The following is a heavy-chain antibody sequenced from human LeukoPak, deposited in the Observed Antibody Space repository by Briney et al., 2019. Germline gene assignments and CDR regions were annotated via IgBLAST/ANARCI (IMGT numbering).Heavy chain of an antibody. CDR1: GYTFTVYY. Sequence: GASVNVSFRATGYTFTVYYMHWVRQAPGQGLVWMGWINPNSGGTNYAQKFQGRVTMTRDTSISTAYMELSRLRSDDTAVYYCARLTGTTGYWGQGTLVTVSS. D-gene: IGHD1-7*01. CDR3: ARLTGTTGY. V-gene: IGHV1-2*02. J-gene: IGHJ4*02. CDR2: INPNSGGT.